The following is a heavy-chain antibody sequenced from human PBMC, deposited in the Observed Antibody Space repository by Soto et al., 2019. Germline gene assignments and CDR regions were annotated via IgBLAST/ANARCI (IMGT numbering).Heavy chain of an antibody. V-gene: IGHV3-23*01. D-gene: IGHD3-10*01. CDR3: AKPVYGSGSPDY. J-gene: IGHJ4*02. CDR1: GLNFNGYT. Sequence: GGSLRLSCATSGLNFNGYTMSWVRQAPGQGLEWVSGIAETGSSTYYADSVKGRFTISRYNSENTLYLQMNNLRAEDTAIYYCAKPVYGSGSPDYWGQGTLVTVSS. CDR2: IAETGSST.